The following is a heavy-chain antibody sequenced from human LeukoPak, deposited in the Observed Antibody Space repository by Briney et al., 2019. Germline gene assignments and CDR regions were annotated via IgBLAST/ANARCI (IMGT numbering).Heavy chain of an antibody. CDR1: GFTFSSYA. D-gene: IGHD1-26*01. CDR3: AKCHSGNYYYGMDV. J-gene: IGHJ6*02. Sequence: PGRSLRLSCAASGFTFSSYAMSWVRQAPGKGLEWVSVISGSGGSTYYADSVKGRFTISRDNSKNTLYLQINSLRAEDTAVYYCAKCHSGNYYYGMDVWGQGTTVTVSS. V-gene: IGHV3-23*01. CDR2: ISGSGGST.